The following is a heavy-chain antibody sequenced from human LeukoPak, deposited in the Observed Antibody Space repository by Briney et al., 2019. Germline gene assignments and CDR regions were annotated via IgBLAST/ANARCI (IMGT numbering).Heavy chain of an antibody. Sequence: SVKVSCKASGFTFASSAMQWVRQARGQRLEWIGWIVVGSGNTNYAQKFQERVTITRDMSTSTAYMELSSLRSEDTAVYYCARQQWLVQRAWFDPWGQGTLVTVSS. CDR3: ARQQWLVQRAWFDP. D-gene: IGHD6-19*01. CDR2: IVVGSGNT. V-gene: IGHV1-58*02. J-gene: IGHJ5*02. CDR1: GFTFASSA.